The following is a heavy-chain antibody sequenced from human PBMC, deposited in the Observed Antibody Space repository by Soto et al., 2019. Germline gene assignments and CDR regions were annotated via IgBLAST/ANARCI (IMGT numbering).Heavy chain of an antibody. Sequence: QVQLQESGPGLVKPSQTLSLTCTVSGGSISSGAYYWSWIRQHPGKGLEWIGYIYHSGSTYYNPSLESRVTLSVDTSRKQFSLKVSAVTAADTAVYYCARANYFDSSGPFDSWGPGTLVTVSS. J-gene: IGHJ4*02. CDR2: IYHSGST. V-gene: IGHV4-31*03. D-gene: IGHD3-22*01. CDR3: ARANYFDSSGPFDS. CDR1: GGSISSGAYY.